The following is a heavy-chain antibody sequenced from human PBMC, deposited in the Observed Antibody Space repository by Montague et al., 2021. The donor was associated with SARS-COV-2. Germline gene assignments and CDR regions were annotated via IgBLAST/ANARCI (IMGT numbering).Heavy chain of an antibody. CDR1: GASVASGNFY. CDR2: MYYTGHT. V-gene: IGHV4-61*01. J-gene: IGHJ4*02. D-gene: IGHD6-6*01. CDR3: ARSRANVPSRPGFDY. Sequence: SETLSLTCTVSGASVASGNFYWSWIRQPPGKGLEWIGYMYYTGHTNYNPSLESRVTMPVDPSKNQFSLTLTSVTAADTAVYYCARSRANVPSRPGFDYWGQGALVTVSS.